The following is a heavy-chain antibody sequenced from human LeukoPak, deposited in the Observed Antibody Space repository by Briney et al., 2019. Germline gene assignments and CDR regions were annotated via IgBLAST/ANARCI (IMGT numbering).Heavy chain of an antibody. Sequence: HPGGSLRLSCAASGFTFSAYAITWVRQAPGEGLGWVSAIRGNSESTYYADSVRGLFTISRDKSKDTVYLQISSLRVEDTAVYYCAREQSGTRGWYAVDYWGQGTLVTVSS. J-gene: IGHJ4*02. CDR3: AREQSGTRGWYAVDY. D-gene: IGHD6-19*01. CDR1: GFTFSAYA. CDR2: IRGNSEST. V-gene: IGHV3-23*01.